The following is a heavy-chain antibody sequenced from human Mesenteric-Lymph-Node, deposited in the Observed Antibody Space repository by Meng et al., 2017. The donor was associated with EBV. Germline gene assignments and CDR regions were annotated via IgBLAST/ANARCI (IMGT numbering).Heavy chain of an antibody. CDR1: GASISSGGYY. CDR2: IFYGGYT. J-gene: IGHJ2*01. CDR3: ARMEFTYSWYFDL. D-gene: IGHD1-1*01. Sequence: QVHLPESGPGLVKPSETLSLTCTVSGASISSGGYYWNWIRQSPGKGLELIGYIFYGGYTYYNLSLKSRVTISVDVSKNQFSLKLTSVTAADTAVYYCARMEFTYSWYFDLWGRGTLVTVSS. V-gene: IGHV4-30-4*01.